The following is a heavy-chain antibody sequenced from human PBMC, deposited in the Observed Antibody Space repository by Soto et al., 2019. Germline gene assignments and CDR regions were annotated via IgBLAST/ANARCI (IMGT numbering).Heavy chain of an antibody. CDR3: ASGDDHSYYHYWYFDF. D-gene: IGHD4-4*01. J-gene: IGHJ2*01. V-gene: IGHV4-30-2*01. CDR2: IYHSGST. Sequence: NPSETLSLTCAVSGASISSGGHSWSWIRQPPGKGLEWIGYIYHSGSTYYNPSLKSRVTISVDRSKNQFSLKLSSVTAADTAVYYCASGDDHSYYHYWYFDFWGRGTLVTVSS. CDR1: GASISSGGHS.